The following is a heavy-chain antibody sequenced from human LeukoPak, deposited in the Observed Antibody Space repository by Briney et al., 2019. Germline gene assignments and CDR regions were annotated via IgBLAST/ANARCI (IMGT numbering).Heavy chain of an antibody. CDR2: IYYSGST. CDR3: AGDLRIGRYDILTGYHEYFQH. CDR1: GGSISSYY. Sequence: PSETLSLTCTVSGGSISSYYWSWIRQPPGKGLEWIGYIYYSGSTNYNPSLKSRVTISVDTSKNQFSLKLSSVTAADTAVYYCAGDLRIGRYDILTGYHEYFQHWGQGTLVTVSS. V-gene: IGHV4-59*01. J-gene: IGHJ1*01. D-gene: IGHD3-9*01.